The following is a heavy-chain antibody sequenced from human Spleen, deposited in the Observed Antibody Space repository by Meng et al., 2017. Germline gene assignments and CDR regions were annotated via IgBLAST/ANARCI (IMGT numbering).Heavy chain of an antibody. D-gene: IGHD4-11*01. J-gene: IGHJ4*02. V-gene: IGHV3-13*03. Sequence: GESLKISCAACGFTFSSYDMHWVRQATGKGLEWVSAIGTAGDTYYPGSVKGQFTISRENAKNSLYLQMNSPRAGDTAVYYCARGPTTMAHDFDYWGQGTLVTVSS. CDR1: GFTFSSYD. CDR2: IGTAGDT. CDR3: ARGPTTMAHDFDY.